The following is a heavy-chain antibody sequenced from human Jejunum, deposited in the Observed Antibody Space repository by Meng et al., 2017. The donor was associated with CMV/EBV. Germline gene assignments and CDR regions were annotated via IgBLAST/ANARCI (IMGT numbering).Heavy chain of an antibody. V-gene: IGHV3-11*01. CDR1: FRDYY. J-gene: IGHJ4*02. D-gene: IGHD3-22*01. CDR2: ITAGGDSI. CDR3: ARENYHVSNGYYGGVDY. Sequence: FRDYYMSSIRQAPGKGLEWVSFITAGGDSIYYADSVKGRFTISRDNAKNSLYLQMNSLRAEDTAMYYCARENYHVSNGYYGGVDYWGQGTLVTVSS.